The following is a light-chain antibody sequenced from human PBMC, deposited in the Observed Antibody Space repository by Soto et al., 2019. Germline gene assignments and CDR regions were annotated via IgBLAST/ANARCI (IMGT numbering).Light chain of an antibody. V-gene: IGLV2-18*02. CDR3: SSYTISSTYV. Sequence: QSALTQPPSVSGSPGQSVAISCTGTSSDVGSYNRVSWYQQPPGTAPKLMIYDVNNPPSGVPDRFSGSKSGNTASLTISGLQAEDEADYYCSSYTISSTYVFGTGTKLTVL. CDR2: DVN. CDR1: SSDVGSYNR. J-gene: IGLJ1*01.